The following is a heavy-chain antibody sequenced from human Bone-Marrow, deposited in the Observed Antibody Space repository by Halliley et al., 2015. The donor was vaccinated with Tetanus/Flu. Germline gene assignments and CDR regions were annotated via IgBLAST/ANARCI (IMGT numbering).Heavy chain of an antibody. CDR3: ARRSYGDYID. D-gene: IGHD4-17*01. CDR2: VFQSGSP. Sequence: KGLGGIGEVFQSGSPNYNPALKSRVTISVDKSKNQFSLKLSSVTAADTALYYCARRSYGDYIDWGQGTLVNVSS. J-gene: IGHJ4*02. V-gene: IGHV4-4*02.